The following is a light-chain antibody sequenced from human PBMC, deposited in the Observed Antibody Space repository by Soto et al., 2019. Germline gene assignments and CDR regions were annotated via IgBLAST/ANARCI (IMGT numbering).Light chain of an antibody. Sequence: ALTQPASVSGSPGQSITISCTGASSDVGGYKYVSWYQQHPDKAPKLIIFEVSNRPSGISSRFSGSKSGNTASLTISGLQAEDEADYYCASYTSSSTSVIFGRGTKVTVL. CDR3: ASYTSSSTSVI. V-gene: IGLV2-14*01. J-gene: IGLJ6*01. CDR1: SSDVGGYKY. CDR2: EVS.